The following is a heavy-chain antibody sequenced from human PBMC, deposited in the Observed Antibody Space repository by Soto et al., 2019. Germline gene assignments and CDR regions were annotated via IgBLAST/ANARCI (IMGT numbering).Heavy chain of an antibody. Sequence: QVQLVESGGGVVQPGRSLGLSCAASGFTFSSYGMHWVRQAPGEGLEWVAVVWYDGSNEYYADSVKGRFTISRDNSKNTLYLQMNSLRAEDTAVYYCARDYYYGSGSEYYYYYMDVWGKGTTVTVSS. D-gene: IGHD3-10*01. CDR1: GFTFSSYG. V-gene: IGHV3-33*01. J-gene: IGHJ6*03. CDR2: VWYDGSNE. CDR3: ARDYYYGSGSEYYYYYMDV.